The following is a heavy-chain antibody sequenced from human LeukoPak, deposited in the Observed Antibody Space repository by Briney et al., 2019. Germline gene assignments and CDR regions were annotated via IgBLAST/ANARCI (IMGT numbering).Heavy chain of an antibody. Sequence: GGSLRLSCAASGFTFDDYGMSWVRQAPGKGLEWVSAISGSGGSTYYADPVKGRFTISRDNSKNTLYLQMNSLRAEDTAVYYCAKGGYGDYYFDYWGQGTLVTVSS. CDR3: AKGGYGDYYFDY. CDR1: GFTFDDYG. CDR2: ISGSGGST. V-gene: IGHV3-23*01. D-gene: IGHD4-17*01. J-gene: IGHJ4*02.